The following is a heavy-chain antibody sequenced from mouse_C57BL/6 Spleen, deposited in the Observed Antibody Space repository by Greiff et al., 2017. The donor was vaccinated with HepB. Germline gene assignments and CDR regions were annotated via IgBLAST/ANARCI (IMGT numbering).Heavy chain of an antibody. CDR3: ARCSSYYFDY. D-gene: IGHD1-1*01. CDR2: IYPGSGST. J-gene: IGHJ2*01. Sequence: QVHVKQPGAELVKPGASVKMSCKASGYTFTSYWITWVKQRPGQGLEWIGDIYPGSGSTNYNEKFKSKATLTVDTSSSTAYMQLSSLTSEDSAVYYCARCSSYYFDYWGQGTTLTVSS. CDR1: GYTFTSYW. V-gene: IGHV1-55*01.